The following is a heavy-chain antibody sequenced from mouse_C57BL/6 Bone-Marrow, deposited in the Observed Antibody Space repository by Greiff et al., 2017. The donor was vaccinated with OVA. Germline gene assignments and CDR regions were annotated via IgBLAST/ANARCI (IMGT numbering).Heavy chain of an antibody. CDR2: IDPNSGGT. V-gene: IGHV1-72*01. CDR3: ARSSSYYYGSSFAY. CDR1: GYTFTSYW. Sequence: QVQLQQSGAELVKPGASVKLSCKASGYTFTSYWMHWVKQRPGRGLEWIGRIDPNSGGTKYNEKFKSKATLTVDKPSSTAYMQLSSLTSEDSAVDYGARSSSYYYGSSFAYWGQGTLVTVSA. J-gene: IGHJ3*01. D-gene: IGHD1-1*01.